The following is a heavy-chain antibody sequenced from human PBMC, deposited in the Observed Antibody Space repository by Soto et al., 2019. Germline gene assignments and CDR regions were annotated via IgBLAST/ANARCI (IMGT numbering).Heavy chain of an antibody. CDR2: INPSDSYV. CDR3: AKRQWLGQGVDY. CDR1: GYSFTSNW. D-gene: IGHD6-19*01. Sequence: GESLKISCKGYGYSFTSNWINWVRQMPGKGLEWMGRINPSDSYVNYNPSFQGHVTISVGKSSNTVYLQWGSLKASDTAMYYCAKRQWLGQGVDYWGQGTLVTV. V-gene: IGHV5-10-1*01. J-gene: IGHJ4*02.